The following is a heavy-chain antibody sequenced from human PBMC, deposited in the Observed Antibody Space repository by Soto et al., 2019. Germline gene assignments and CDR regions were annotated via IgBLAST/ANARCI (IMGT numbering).Heavy chain of an antibody. CDR1: GFTFSDHY. V-gene: IGHV3-72*01. CDR3: AGAGGPFDE. CDR2: IRNKANGYTT. J-gene: IGHJ4*02. D-gene: IGHD3-10*01. Sequence: GGSLRLSCAASGFTFSDHYMDWVRQAPGKGLEGVGRIRNKANGYTTDYAASVKGRFTISRDDSKTSVYLQLNSLRTEDAAVYYWAGAGGPFDEWGQETLVTVAS.